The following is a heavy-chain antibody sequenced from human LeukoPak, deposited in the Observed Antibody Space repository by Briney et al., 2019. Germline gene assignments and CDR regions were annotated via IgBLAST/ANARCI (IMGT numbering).Heavy chain of an antibody. CDR1: GGSISSGGYY. CDR3: ARDREAVAGPYGFDP. Sequence: PSQTLSLTCTVSGGSISSGGYYWSWIRQPPGKGLEWIGYIYHSGSTYYNPSLKSRVTISVDRSKNQFSLKLSSVTAADTAVYYCARDREAVAGPYGFDPWGQGTLVTVSS. D-gene: IGHD6-19*01. J-gene: IGHJ5*02. CDR2: IYHSGST. V-gene: IGHV4-30-2*01.